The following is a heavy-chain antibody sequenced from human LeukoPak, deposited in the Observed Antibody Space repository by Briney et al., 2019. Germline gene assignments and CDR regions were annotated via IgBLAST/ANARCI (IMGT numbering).Heavy chain of an antibody. CDR3: ARVRATFSPHFDN. J-gene: IGHJ4*02. Sequence: PGGSLRLSCAASGFTFSSYWMHWVRQAPGKGLMWVSRINSDGSITNYADSVKGRFTISRDNAKNTLYLQMNSLRAEDTAVYYCARVRATFSPHFDNWGQTTLVTVSS. CDR1: GFTFSSYW. V-gene: IGHV3-74*01. D-gene: IGHD5-12*01. CDR2: INSDGSIT.